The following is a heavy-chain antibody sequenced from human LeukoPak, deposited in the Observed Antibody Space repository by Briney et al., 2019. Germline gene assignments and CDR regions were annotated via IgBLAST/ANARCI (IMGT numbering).Heavy chain of an antibody. J-gene: IGHJ2*01. CDR1: GFIFSSYE. CDR2: ISSSGSTR. CDR3: ARESGNRLVRYFGL. D-gene: IGHD4-23*01. V-gene: IGHV3-48*03. Sequence: GGSLRLSCAASGFIFSSYEMNWVRQAPGKGLEWVAYISSSGSTRYYADSVKGRFTISRDNAKNSLYLQMNSLRAEDTTVYYCARESGNRLVRYFGLWGRGTLVTVSS.